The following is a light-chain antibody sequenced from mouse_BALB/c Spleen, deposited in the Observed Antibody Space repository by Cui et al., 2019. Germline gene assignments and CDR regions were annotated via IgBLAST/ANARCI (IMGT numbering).Light chain of an antibody. CDR1: SSVSY. CDR2: DTS. CDR3: QQWSSYPRT. J-gene: IGKJ1*01. Sequence: QIVLTQSQAIMSAAPGEKVTMPCSASSSVSYMYWYQQKPGSSPRLLIYDTSNLASGVPVRFSGSGSGTSYSLTISRMEAEDAATYYCQQWSSYPRTFGGGTKLEIK. V-gene: IGKV4-55*01.